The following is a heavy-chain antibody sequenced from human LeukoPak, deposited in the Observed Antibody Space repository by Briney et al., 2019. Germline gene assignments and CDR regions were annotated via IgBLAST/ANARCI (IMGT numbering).Heavy chain of an antibody. CDR3: ARDRGCGGDCYAHDAFDI. J-gene: IGHJ3*02. V-gene: IGHV4-39*07. D-gene: IGHD2-21*02. CDR2: IYYSGST. CDR1: GGSISSGSYY. Sequence: PSGTLSLTCTVSGGSISSGSYYWGWIRQPPGKGLEWIGSIYYSGSTYYNPSLKSRVTISVDTSKNQFSLKLSSVTAADTAVYYCARDRGCGGDCYAHDAFDIWGQGTMVTVSS.